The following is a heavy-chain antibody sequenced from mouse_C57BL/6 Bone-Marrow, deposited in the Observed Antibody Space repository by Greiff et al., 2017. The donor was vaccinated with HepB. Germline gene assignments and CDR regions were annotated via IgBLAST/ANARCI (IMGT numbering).Heavy chain of an antibody. V-gene: IGHV1-81*01. D-gene: IGHD1-1*02. Sequence: QVQLQQSGAELARPGASVKLSCKASGYTFTSYGISWVKQRTGQGLEWIGEIYPRSGNTYYNEKFKGKATLTADKSSSTAYMELRSLTSEDSAVYFCARVVYVCDFAYWGQGTSLTVSS. CDR3: ARVVYVCDFAY. CDR1: GYTFTSYG. J-gene: IGHJ2*02. CDR2: IYPRSGNT.